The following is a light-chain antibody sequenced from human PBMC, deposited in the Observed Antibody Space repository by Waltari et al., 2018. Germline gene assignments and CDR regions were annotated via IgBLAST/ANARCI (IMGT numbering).Light chain of an antibody. CDR1: QSISSY. Sequence: DIQMTQSPSSLSASVGDRVTITCRASQSISSYLNWYQQKPGKAPKLLISAASTLQSGVPSRFSGSGSGTDFSLTITSLQPEDVATYYCQQSYSTPLAFGGGTKVEI. J-gene: IGKJ4*01. V-gene: IGKV1-39*01. CDR3: QQSYSTPLA. CDR2: AAS.